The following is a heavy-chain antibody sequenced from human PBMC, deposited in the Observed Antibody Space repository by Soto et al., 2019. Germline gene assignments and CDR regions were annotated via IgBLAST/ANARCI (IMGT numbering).Heavy chain of an antibody. Sequence: QVQLQESGPGLVKPSETLSLTCTVSGETVSSGRYYWSWIRQPPGKRLEWIGYIYYGGSPYYNPSHNSRVTISVDTSKNQFSLRLRSVTAADRALYYCARDSYHSPYSMDVWGHGTTVTVSS. CDR1: GETVSSGRYY. CDR2: IYYGGSP. V-gene: IGHV4-61*01. D-gene: IGHD3-16*01. J-gene: IGHJ6*02. CDR3: ARDSYHSPYSMDV.